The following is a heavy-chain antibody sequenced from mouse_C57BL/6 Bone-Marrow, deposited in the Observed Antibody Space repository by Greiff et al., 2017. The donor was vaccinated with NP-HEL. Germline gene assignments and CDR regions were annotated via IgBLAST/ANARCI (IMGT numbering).Heavy chain of an antibody. D-gene: IGHD1-1*01. CDR3: TRNYGSSYYWYFDV. CDR2: IRNKANNHAT. Sequence: EVMLVESGGGLVQPGGSMKLSCAASGFTFSDAWMDWVRQSPEKGLEWVAEIRNKANNHATYYAESVKGRFTISRDDSKSSVYLQMNSLRAEDTGIYYCTRNYGSSYYWYFDVWGTGTTVTVSS. CDR1: GFTFSDAW. V-gene: IGHV6-6*01. J-gene: IGHJ1*03.